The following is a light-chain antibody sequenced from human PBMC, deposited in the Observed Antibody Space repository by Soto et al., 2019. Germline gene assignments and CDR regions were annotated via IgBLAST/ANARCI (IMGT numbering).Light chain of an antibody. J-gene: IGKJ1*01. CDR1: ESSGTY. V-gene: IGKV3-20*01. CDR2: DAS. Sequence: EIVLTQSPGTLSLSPGERATLSCRASESSGTYLGWYQQKPGQAPRLLIYDASSRATAVPDRFSGSGSGTDFTLTISRLEPEDSAVYYCEEYGHSPPTFGQGTKV. CDR3: EEYGHSPPT.